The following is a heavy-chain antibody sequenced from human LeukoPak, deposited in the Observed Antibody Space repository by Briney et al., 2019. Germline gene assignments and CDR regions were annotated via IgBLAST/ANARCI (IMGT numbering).Heavy chain of an antibody. D-gene: IGHD3-16*02. Sequence: SETLSLTCTVSAGPISSSTYNWSWIPQPPGKGLEWIGEINHSGSTNYNPSLKSRVTISVDTSKNQFSLTLSSVTAADTAVYYCARGNFVWGSYRFSYWGQGTLVTVSS. J-gene: IGHJ4*02. V-gene: IGHV4-39*07. CDR2: INHSGST. CDR3: ARGNFVWGSYRFSY. CDR1: AGPISSSTYN.